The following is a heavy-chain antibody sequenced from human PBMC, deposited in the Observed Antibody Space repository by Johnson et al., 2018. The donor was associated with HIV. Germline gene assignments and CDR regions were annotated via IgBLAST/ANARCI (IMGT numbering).Heavy chain of an antibody. CDR1: GFTVSSNY. Sequence: EVQLVESGGGLIQPGGSLRLSCAASGFTVSSNYMSWVRQAPGKGLEWVSVIYSGGSTYYVNSVKGRFTISRDNAKNSLYLQMNSLRTEDTALYYCAKEQQLYAFDIWGQGTMVTVSS. D-gene: IGHD6-13*01. CDR3: AKEQQLYAFDI. V-gene: IGHV3-53*01. J-gene: IGHJ3*02. CDR2: IYSGGST.